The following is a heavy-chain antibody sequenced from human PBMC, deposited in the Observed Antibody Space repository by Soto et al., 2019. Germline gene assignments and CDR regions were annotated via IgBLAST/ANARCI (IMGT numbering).Heavy chain of an antibody. CDR1: GFTFSSYA. Sequence: LGGSLRLSCAASGFTFSSYAMSWVRQAPGKGLEWVSAISGSGGSTYYADSVKGRFTISRDNSKNTLYLQMNSLRAEDTAVYYCAKALVSAYGMDVWGQGTTVTVSS. CDR3: AKALVSAYGMDV. D-gene: IGHD2-15*01. V-gene: IGHV3-23*01. J-gene: IGHJ6*02. CDR2: ISGSGGST.